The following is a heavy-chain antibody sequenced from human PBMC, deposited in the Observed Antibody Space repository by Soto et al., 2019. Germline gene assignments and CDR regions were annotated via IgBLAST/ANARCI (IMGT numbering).Heavy chain of an antibody. CDR1: GGSFSGYY. CDR2: INHSGST. Sequence: SETLSLTCAVYGGSFSGYYWSWIRQPPGKGLEWIGEINHSGSTNYNPSLKSRVTISVDTSKNQFSLKLSSVTAADTAVYYCARALSLTSVGGHWGQGTLVTVSS. CDR3: ARALSLTSVGGH. V-gene: IGHV4-34*01. J-gene: IGHJ4*02. D-gene: IGHD3-16*02.